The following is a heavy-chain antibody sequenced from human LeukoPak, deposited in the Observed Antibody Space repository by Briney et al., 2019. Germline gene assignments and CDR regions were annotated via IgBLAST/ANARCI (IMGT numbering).Heavy chain of an antibody. CDR1: GFTFRSYA. J-gene: IGHJ5*02. CDR3: GGGECSSTTCYVEA. Sequence: GGSLRLSCAASGFTFRSYAMSWVRQAPGKGLQWVSATSGSGVTTYYADSMKGRFTISRDNSKNTLYLQMNSLRVDDTAVYYCGGGECSSTTCYVEAWGQGTLVTVSS. V-gene: IGHV3-23*01. D-gene: IGHD2-2*01. CDR2: TSGSGVTT.